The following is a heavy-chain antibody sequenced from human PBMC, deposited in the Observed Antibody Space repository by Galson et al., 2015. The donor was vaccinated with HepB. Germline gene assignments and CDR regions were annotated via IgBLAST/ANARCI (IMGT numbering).Heavy chain of an antibody. CDR3: ARSPVLSCSGGYCSGHDAFDV. CDR2: IYSSGNT. V-gene: IGHV4-30-2*01. D-gene: IGHD2-15*01. Sequence: TLSLTCTVSGASVTSGDYSWNWIRQPPGKGLEWLGYIYSSGNTFYNPSFKSRLTISLDRSENQFSLRLSSVTAADTAVYYCARSPVLSCSGGYCSGHDAFDVWGRGTMVIVSS. CDR1: GASVTSGDYS. J-gene: IGHJ3*01.